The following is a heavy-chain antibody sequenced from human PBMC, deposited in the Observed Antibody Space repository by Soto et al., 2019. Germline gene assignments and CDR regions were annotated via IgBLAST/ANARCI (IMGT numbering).Heavy chain of an antibody. CDR3: ATRXGYCSSTSCYPGYYFDY. Sequence: ASVKVSCKVSGYTLTELSMHWVRQAPGKGLEWMGGFDPEDGETIYAQKFQGRVTMTEDTSTDTAYMELSSLRSEDTAVYYCATRXGYCSSTSCYPGYYFDYWGRGTLVTVSS. J-gene: IGHJ4*02. CDR1: GYTLTELS. V-gene: IGHV1-24*01. CDR2: FDPEDGET. D-gene: IGHD2-2*01.